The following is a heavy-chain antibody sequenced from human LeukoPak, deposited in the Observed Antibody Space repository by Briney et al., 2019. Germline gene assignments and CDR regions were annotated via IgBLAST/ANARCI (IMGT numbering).Heavy chain of an antibody. CDR3: ARDKGSYYCSGGSCYSHPDFNY. V-gene: IGHV4-39*07. D-gene: IGHD2-15*01. J-gene: IGHJ4*02. CDR1: GGSISTSSYY. Sequence: SETLSLTCTVSGGSISTSSYYWGWIRQPPGKGLEWIGSIYYRGSTYYNPSLKSRVTISVDTSKNQFSLKLSSVTAADTAVYYCARDKGSYYCSGGSCYSHPDFNYWGQGTLVTVSS. CDR2: IYYRGST.